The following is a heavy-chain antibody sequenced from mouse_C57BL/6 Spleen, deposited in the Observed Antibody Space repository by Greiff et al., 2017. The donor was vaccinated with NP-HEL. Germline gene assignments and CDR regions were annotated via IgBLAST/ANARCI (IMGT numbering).Heavy chain of an antibody. Sequence: QVQLKESGAELARPGASVKLSCKASGYTFTSYGISWVKQRTGPGLEWIGEIYPRSGNTYYNEKFKGKATLTADKSSSTAYMELRSLTSEDSAVYFCARRGEYDYDEAWFAYWGQGTLVTVSA. J-gene: IGHJ3*01. V-gene: IGHV1-81*01. CDR2: IYPRSGNT. CDR3: ARRGEYDYDEAWFAY. D-gene: IGHD2-4*01. CDR1: GYTFTSYG.